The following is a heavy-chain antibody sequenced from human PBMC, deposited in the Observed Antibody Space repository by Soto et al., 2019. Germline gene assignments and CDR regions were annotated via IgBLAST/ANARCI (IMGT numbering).Heavy chain of an antibody. Sequence: SVKVSCKASGGTFSSYTISWVRQAPGQGLEWMGRIIPILGIANYAQKFQGRVTITADKSTSTAYMELSSLRSEDTAVYYCASGITGTSSFRYFDYWGQGTLVTVSS. CDR2: IIPILGIA. V-gene: IGHV1-69*02. D-gene: IGHD1-20*01. CDR3: ASGITGTSSFRYFDY. CDR1: GGTFSSYT. J-gene: IGHJ4*02.